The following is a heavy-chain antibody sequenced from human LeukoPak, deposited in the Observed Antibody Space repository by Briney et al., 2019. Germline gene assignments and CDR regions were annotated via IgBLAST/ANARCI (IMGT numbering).Heavy chain of an antibody. CDR3: AGYYYDSSGYSYFQH. D-gene: IGHD3-22*01. V-gene: IGHV1-2*02. Sequence: ASVKVSCKASGYTFTGYYMHWVRQAPGQGLEWMGWINPNSGGTNYAQKFQGRVTMTRDTSISTAYMELSRLRSDDTAVYYCAGYYYDSSGYSYFQHWGQGTPVTVSS. CDR2: INPNSGGT. J-gene: IGHJ1*01. CDR1: GYTFTGYY.